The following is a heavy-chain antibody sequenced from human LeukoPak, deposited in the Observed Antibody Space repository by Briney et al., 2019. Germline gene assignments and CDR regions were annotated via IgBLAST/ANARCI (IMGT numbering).Heavy chain of an antibody. J-gene: IGHJ6*02. D-gene: IGHD5-18*01. CDR1: GFTFSSYG. CDR2: ISYDGSNK. CDR3: AKGIGVDTAMQTYYYYGMDV. Sequence: PGGSLRLSCAASGFTFSSYGMHWVRQAPGKGLEWVAVISYDGSNKYYADSVKGRFTISRDNSKNTLYLQMNSLRAEDTAVYYCAKGIGVDTAMQTYYYYGMDVWGQGTTVTVSS. V-gene: IGHV3-30*18.